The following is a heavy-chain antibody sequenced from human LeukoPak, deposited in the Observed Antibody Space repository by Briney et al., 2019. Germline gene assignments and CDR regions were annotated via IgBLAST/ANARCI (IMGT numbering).Heavy chain of an antibody. CDR1: GYTFTSYG. D-gene: IGHD3-22*01. V-gene: IGHV1-18*01. CDR2: ISAYNGNT. CDR3: ARLYYDSSGYYPEDY. Sequence: ASVKVSCKASGYTFTSYGISWVRQAPGQGLEWMGWISAYNGNTNYAQKLQGRVTMTTDTSTSTAYMELRSLRSDDPAVYYCARLYYDSSGYYPEDYWGQGTLVTVSS. J-gene: IGHJ4*02.